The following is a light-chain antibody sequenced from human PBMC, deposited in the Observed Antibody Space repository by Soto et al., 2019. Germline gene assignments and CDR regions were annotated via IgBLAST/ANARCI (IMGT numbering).Light chain of an antibody. Sequence: EIVLTQSPATLSLSPGERATLSCRASQSVSSYLAWYQQKPGQAPRLLIYGASRRATGIPDTFSGSGSGTDFTLTISRLELEDFAVYYCQQYGGSPVTFGQGTRLEIK. J-gene: IGKJ5*01. V-gene: IGKV3-20*01. CDR1: QSVSSY. CDR2: GAS. CDR3: QQYGGSPVT.